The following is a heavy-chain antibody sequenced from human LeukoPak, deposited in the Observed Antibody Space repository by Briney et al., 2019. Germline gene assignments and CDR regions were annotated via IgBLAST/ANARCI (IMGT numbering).Heavy chain of an antibody. V-gene: IGHV1-2*02. J-gene: IGHJ4*02. D-gene: IGHD2-15*01. CDR1: GYTFTGYY. CDR2: INPNSGGT. CDR3: ARDFSGSSLDY. Sequence: ASVKVSCKASGYTFTGYYMHWVRQAPGQGLEWMGWINPNSGGTNYAQKFQGRVTMTRDTAISTAYMQLSRLRSDDAAVDYCARDFSGSSLDYWGQGTLVTVSS.